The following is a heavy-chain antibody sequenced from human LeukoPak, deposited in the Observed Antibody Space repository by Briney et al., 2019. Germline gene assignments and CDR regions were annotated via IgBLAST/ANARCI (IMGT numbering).Heavy chain of an antibody. V-gene: IGHV4-4*07. J-gene: IGHJ5*02. CDR3: ARAGSIWSGYYRFDP. CDR1: GGSISSYY. D-gene: IGHD3-3*01. Sequence: NASETLSLTCTVSGGSISSYYWSWIRQPAGKGLEWIGRIYTSGSTNYNPSLKSRVTMSVDTSKNQFSLKLSFVTAADTAVYYCARAGSIWSGYYRFDPWGQGTLVTVSS. CDR2: IYTSGST.